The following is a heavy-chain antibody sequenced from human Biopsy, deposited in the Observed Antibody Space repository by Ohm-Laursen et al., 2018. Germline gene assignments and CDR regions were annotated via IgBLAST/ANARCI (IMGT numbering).Heavy chain of an antibody. Sequence: TLSLTCPVSGGSFSGYYWTWIRQAPGKGLEWIADINHSGNTNYNPSLKSRVNISVDTFKKQFFLKLSSAAAADTAVYYWGRGDVTGDNFGYSLFDYWGRGTLVTVSS. D-gene: IGHD5-18*01. CDR3: GRGDVTGDNFGYSLFDY. J-gene: IGHJ4*02. CDR2: INHSGNT. CDR1: GGSFSGYY. V-gene: IGHV4-34*01.